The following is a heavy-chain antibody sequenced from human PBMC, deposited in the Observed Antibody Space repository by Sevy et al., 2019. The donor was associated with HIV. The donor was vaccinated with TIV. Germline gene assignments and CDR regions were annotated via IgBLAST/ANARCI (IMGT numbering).Heavy chain of an antibody. CDR3: AKSARITMVRGVINWFDP. Sequence: GGFLRLSCAASGFTFSSYAMSWVRQAPGKGLEWVSAISGSGGSTYYADSVKGRFTISRDNSKNTLYLQMNSLRAEDTAVYYCAKSARITMVRGVINWFDPWGQGTLVTVSS. CDR2: ISGSGGST. V-gene: IGHV3-23*01. J-gene: IGHJ5*02. CDR1: GFTFSSYA. D-gene: IGHD3-10*01.